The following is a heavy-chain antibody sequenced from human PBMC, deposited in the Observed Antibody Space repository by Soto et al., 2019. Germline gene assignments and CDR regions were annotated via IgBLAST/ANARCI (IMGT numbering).Heavy chain of an antibody. D-gene: IGHD2-15*01. CDR3: AREPPLQCYFDN. V-gene: IGHV1-46*01. CDR1: RNTFTNYF. J-gene: IGHJ4*02. Sequence: GASVKVSCKASRNTFTNYFMHWVRQTPGQGLEWVGRIDPTNGAGTHYASRFQGRVTLTRDTSTTTVYMELASLRFEDTAVYYCAREPPLQCYFDNWGQGTLVTVSS. CDR2: IDPTNGAGT.